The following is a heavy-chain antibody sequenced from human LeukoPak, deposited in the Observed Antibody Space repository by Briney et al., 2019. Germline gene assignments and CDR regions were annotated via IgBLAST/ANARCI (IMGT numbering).Heavy chain of an antibody. J-gene: IGHJ4*02. CDR1: GASMSDYY. CDR2: IYYTGST. V-gene: IGHV4-59*08. D-gene: IGHD3-9*01. Sequence: PSETLSLTCTVSGASMSDYYWSWIRQPPGKGLEWIGYIYYTGSTNYNPSLKCRVTMSVDTSKNQISLKLSSVTAADSAVYYCVRRVRYFGQNDYWGQGTLVTVSS. CDR3: VRRVRYFGQNDY.